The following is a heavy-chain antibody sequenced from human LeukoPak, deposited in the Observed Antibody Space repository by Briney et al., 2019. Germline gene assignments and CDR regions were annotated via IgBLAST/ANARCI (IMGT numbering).Heavy chain of an antibody. CDR2: IYYSGST. Sequence: SETLSLTCTVSGGSISSYYWSWIRQPPGKGLEWIGYIYYSGSTNYNPSLKSRVTIPVDTSKNQFSLKLSSVTAADTAVYYCASYYDSSGYYSVWGQGTLVTVSS. D-gene: IGHD3-22*01. CDR3: ASYYDSSGYYSV. J-gene: IGHJ4*02. CDR1: GGSISSYY. V-gene: IGHV4-59*01.